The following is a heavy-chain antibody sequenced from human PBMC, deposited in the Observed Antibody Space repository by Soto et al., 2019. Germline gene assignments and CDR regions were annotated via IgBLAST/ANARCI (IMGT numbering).Heavy chain of an antibody. Sequence: EVQLVESGGGLEKPGGSLRLSCATSGISFINTWMNWVRQAPGKGLEWVGRIKTNTDGGTADFATPVKGRFTISRDDSKNTMFLQMNSLETEDTAVYYCTTYNGWARIDYWGRGTLVTVSS. CDR1: GISFINTW. V-gene: IGHV3-15*07. CDR3: TTYNGWARIDY. CDR2: IKTNTDGGTA. J-gene: IGHJ4*02. D-gene: IGHD6-19*01.